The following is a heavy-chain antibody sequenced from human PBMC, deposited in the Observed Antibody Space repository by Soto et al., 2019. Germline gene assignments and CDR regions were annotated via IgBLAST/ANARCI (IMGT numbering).Heavy chain of an antibody. Sequence: EAQLVQSGGGLAQPGGSMRLSCAASGFIFSNYWMHWVRQAPGKGLVWVSSIKPDGSLTPYANSVKGRFTISRDNAQNTVYLQMNSLRAEDTAIYYCAGDEGVPMVRGFDKWGQGILVAVSS. CDR2: IKPDGSLT. CDR1: GFIFSNYW. D-gene: IGHD3-10*01. CDR3: AGDEGVPMVRGFDK. J-gene: IGHJ4*02. V-gene: IGHV3-74*03.